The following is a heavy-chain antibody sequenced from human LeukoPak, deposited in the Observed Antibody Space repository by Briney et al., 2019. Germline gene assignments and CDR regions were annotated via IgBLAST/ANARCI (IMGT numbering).Heavy chain of an antibody. CDR3: ARHIGGSYTAIDY. CDR1: GFTFSSYS. J-gene: IGHJ4*02. Sequence: GGSLRLSCAASGFTFSSYSMNWVRQAPGKGLEWVSYISSSSSTIYYADSVKGRFTISRDNAKNSLYLQMNSLRVEDTAVYYCARHIGGSYTAIDYWGQGTLVTVSS. CDR2: ISSSSSTI. D-gene: IGHD1-26*01. V-gene: IGHV3-48*04.